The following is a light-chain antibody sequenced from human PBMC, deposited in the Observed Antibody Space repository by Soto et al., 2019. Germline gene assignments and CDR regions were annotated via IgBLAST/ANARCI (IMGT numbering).Light chain of an antibody. J-gene: IGKJ4*02. Sequence: DIQMTQSPSSLSASVGDRVTITCRASQSISSYLNWYQQKPGKAPKFLIYGASSLQSGGPSRFSGSGSGTDFTLTISSLQPEDFATYYCQQRYSTPLTFGGGTKVEIK. CDR3: QQRYSTPLT. CDR2: GAS. CDR1: QSISSY. V-gene: IGKV1-39*01.